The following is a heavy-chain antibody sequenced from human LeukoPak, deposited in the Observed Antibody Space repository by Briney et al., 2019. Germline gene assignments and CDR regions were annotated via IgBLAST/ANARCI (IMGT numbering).Heavy chain of an antibody. J-gene: IGHJ4*02. Sequence: PGGSLRLSCAASGFTVSSKYMSWVRQAPGKGLEWVSVIYSDGSTYYADSVKGRFTISRDNSKNMIYLEMNSLRAEDTAVYYCARSRYYYGSGRWDYWGQGTLVTVSS. CDR2: IYSDGST. CDR3: ARSRYYYGSGRWDY. V-gene: IGHV3-66*01. CDR1: GFTVSSKY. D-gene: IGHD3-10*01.